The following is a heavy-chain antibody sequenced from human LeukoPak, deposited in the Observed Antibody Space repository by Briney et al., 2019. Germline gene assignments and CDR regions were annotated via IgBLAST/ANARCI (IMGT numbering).Heavy chain of an antibody. V-gene: IGHV3-33*08. CDR3: ARDRAVRYFDY. D-gene: IGHD3-16*02. CDR2: IWYDGTKK. Sequence: QPGRSLRLSCAASGFTFSSYGMHWVRQAPGKGLEWVALIWYDGTKKYYADSVKGRLTISRDNSKNTLYLEMNSLRAEDTAVYYCARDRAVRYFDYWGQGTLVTVSS. CDR1: GFTFSSYG. J-gene: IGHJ4*02.